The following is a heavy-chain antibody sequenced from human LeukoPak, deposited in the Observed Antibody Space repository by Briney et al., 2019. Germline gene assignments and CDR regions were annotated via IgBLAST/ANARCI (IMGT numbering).Heavy chain of an antibody. J-gene: IGHJ4*02. V-gene: IGHV3-23*01. CDR1: GFTFSSYG. CDR3: AKSQDTAMVYYFDY. Sequence: GGSLRLSCAASGFTFSSYGMSWVRQAPGKGLEWVSAISGTGGSTYYADSVKGRFTISRDNSKNTLYLQMNSLRAEDTAVYYCAKSQDTAMVYYFDYWGQGTLVTVSS. D-gene: IGHD5-18*01. CDR2: ISGTGGST.